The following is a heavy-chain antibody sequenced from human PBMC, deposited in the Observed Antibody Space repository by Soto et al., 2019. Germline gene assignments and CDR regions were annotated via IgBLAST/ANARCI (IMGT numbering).Heavy chain of an antibody. CDR2: ISYDGSNK. CDR1: GFTFSSYA. CDR3: ARDQRYSSGWNLDYYYYGMDV. Sequence: PGGSLRLSCAASGFTFSSYAMHWVRQAPGKGLEWVAVISYDGSNKYYADSVKGQFTISRDNSKNTLYLQMNSLRAEDTAVYYCARDQRYSSGWNLDYYYYGMDVWGQGTTVTVSS. D-gene: IGHD6-19*01. V-gene: IGHV3-30-3*01. J-gene: IGHJ6*02.